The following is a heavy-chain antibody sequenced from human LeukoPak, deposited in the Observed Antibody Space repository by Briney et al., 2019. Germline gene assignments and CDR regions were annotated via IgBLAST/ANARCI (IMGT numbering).Heavy chain of an antibody. CDR2: IIPIFGTA. V-gene: IGHV1-69*01. CDR3: ARVMISEYYFDY. Sequence: GASVKVSCKASGGTFSSYAISWVRQAPGQGLEWMGGIIPIFGTANYAQKFQGRVTITADESTSTAYMELSSLRSEDTAVYYCARVMISEYYFDYWGQGTLVTASS. CDR1: GGTFSSYA. J-gene: IGHJ4*02. D-gene: IGHD3/OR15-3a*01.